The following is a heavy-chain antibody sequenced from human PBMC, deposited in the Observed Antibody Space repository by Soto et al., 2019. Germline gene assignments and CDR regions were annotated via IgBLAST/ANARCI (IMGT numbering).Heavy chain of an antibody. CDR3: ARDLSGWGRNNGHFGVDV. CDR1: GYTFANYA. D-gene: IGHD3-16*01. Sequence: ASVKVSCKASGYTFANYAIHWVRQAPGQDFEWMGWINAGNGNTRNSQKFQGRVTFTRDTSATTAHMEVGSLRFEDTAVYYCARDLSGWGRNNGHFGVDVWGQGTTVIVS. J-gene: IGHJ6*02. CDR2: INAGNGNT. V-gene: IGHV1-3*01.